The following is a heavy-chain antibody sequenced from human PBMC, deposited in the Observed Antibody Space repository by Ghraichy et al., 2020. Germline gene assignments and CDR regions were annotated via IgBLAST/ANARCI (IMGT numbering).Heavy chain of an antibody. V-gene: IGHV3-21*01. CDR3: ARGLFSATIHPYYFDF. Sequence: SCAVSGFTFSDLNMNWVRQAPGKGLEWVASISRSGSYLYYADSVEGRFTISRDNAKNSLFLQMNSLRAKDTAVYFCARGLFSATIHPYYFDFWGQGTLVTVSS. J-gene: IGHJ4*02. CDR1: GFTFSDLN. D-gene: IGHD1-26*01. CDR2: ISRSGSYL.